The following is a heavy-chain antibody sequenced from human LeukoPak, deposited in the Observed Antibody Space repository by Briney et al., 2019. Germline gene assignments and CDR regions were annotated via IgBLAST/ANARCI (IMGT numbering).Heavy chain of an antibody. D-gene: IGHD3-16*01. CDR2: IYYTGTT. CDR1: GGSINSYY. V-gene: IGHV4-59*01. CDR3: ATSLRLGELNWFDP. Sequence: SVTLSLTCTVSGGSINSYYWSWIRQPPGKGLEWIGYIYYTGTTNYNPSLKSRVTISLDTSKNQFSLKLSSVTAADTAVYYCATSLRLGELNWFDPWGQGTLVTVSS. J-gene: IGHJ5*02.